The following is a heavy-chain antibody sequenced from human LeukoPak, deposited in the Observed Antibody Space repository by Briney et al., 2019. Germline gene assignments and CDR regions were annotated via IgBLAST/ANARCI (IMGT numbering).Heavy chain of an antibody. CDR2: ISWNSGSI. Sequence: GGSLRLSCAASGFTFDDYAMHWVRQAPGKGLEWVSGISWNSGSIGYADSVKGRFTISRDNAKNSLYPQMNSLRAEDTALYYCAKDVNYDTSGCIDYWGQGTLVTVSS. CDR1: GFTFDDYA. CDR3: AKDVNYDTSGCIDY. D-gene: IGHD3-22*01. V-gene: IGHV3-9*01. J-gene: IGHJ4*02.